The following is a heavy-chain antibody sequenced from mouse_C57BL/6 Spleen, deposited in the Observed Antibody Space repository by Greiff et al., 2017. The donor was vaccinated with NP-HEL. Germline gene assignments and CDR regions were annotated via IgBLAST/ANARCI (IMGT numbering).Heavy chain of an antibody. V-gene: IGHV5-9-1*02. CDR1: GFTFSSYA. Sequence: EVKLVESGEGLVKPGGSLKLSCAASGFTFSSYAMSWVRQTPEKRLEWVAYISSGGDYIYYADTVKGRFTISRDNARNTLYLQMSSLKSEDTAMYYCTRDGVYYYGSSSWFAYWGQGTLVTVSA. D-gene: IGHD1-1*01. CDR3: TRDGVYYYGSSSWFAY. J-gene: IGHJ3*01. CDR2: ISSGGDYI.